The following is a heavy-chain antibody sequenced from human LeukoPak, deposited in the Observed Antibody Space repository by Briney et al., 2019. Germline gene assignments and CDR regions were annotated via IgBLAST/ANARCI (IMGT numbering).Heavy chain of an antibody. V-gene: IGHV4-34*01. CDR2: INHSGST. CDR1: GGSFSGYC. Sequence: PSETLSLTCAVYGGSFSGYCWSWIRQPPGKGLEWIGEINHSGSTNYNPSLKSRVTISVDTSKNQFSLKLSSVTAADTAVYYCARHAYGEAVAGNFDYWGQGTLVTVSS. D-gene: IGHD6-19*01. J-gene: IGHJ4*02. CDR3: ARHAYGEAVAGNFDY.